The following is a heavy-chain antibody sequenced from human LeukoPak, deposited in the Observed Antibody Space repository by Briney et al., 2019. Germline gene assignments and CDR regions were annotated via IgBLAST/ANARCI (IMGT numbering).Heavy chain of an antibody. V-gene: IGHV3-23*01. CDR1: GFTFSSYA. J-gene: IGHJ4*02. D-gene: IGHD2-15*01. Sequence: GGSLRLSCAASGFTFSSYAMSWVRQAPGKGLEWVSIISGSGGSKYYADSVKGRFTISRDNSKNTLYLQMNSLRAEDTAVYYCAKGAISGLFYFDYWGQGTLVTVSS. CDR3: AKGAISGLFYFDY. CDR2: ISGSGGSK.